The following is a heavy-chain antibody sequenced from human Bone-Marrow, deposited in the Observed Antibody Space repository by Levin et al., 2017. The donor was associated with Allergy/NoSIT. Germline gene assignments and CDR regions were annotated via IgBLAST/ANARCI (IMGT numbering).Heavy chain of an antibody. J-gene: IGHJ3*02. V-gene: IGHV1-8*01. CDR1: GYTFTSYD. CDR3: ARGGPRNSAKATLPNDSSGYYRDAFDI. D-gene: IGHD3-22*01. CDR2: MNPNSGNT. Sequence: GASVKVSCKASGYTFTSYDINWVRQATGQGLEWMGWMNPNSGNTGYAQKFQGRVTMTRNTSISTAYMELSSLRSEDTAVYYCARGGPRNSAKATLPNDSSGYYRDAFDIWGQGTMVTVSS.